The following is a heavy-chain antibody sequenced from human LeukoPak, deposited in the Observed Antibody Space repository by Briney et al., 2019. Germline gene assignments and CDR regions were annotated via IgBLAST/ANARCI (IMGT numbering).Heavy chain of an antibody. CDR1: GFTFSSYS. CDR3: ARVNAYQLLSAWFDP. D-gene: IGHD2-2*01. CDR2: ITSSSSTI. J-gene: IGHJ5*02. Sequence: QPGGSLRLSCAASGFTFSSYSMNWVRQAPGKGLEWISYITSSSSTIYYADSVKGRFTIPRDNAKSSLYLQMNSLRAEDTAVYYCARVNAYQLLSAWFDPWGQGTLVTVSS. V-gene: IGHV3-48*01.